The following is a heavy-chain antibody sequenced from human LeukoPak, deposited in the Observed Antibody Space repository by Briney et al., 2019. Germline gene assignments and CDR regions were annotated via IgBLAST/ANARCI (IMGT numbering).Heavy chain of an antibody. D-gene: IGHD2-21*01. Sequence: ASVKVSCKASGYTFINYGFSWVRQAPGQGLEWMGWISASDGHTNNAQKFQGRLTMTTDTSTSTAYMELRSLRSDDTAVYFCARDQHTWSQKISDYWGQGTLVTVSS. CDR1: GYTFINYG. V-gene: IGHV1-18*01. J-gene: IGHJ4*02. CDR2: ISASDGHT. CDR3: ARDQHTWSQKISDY.